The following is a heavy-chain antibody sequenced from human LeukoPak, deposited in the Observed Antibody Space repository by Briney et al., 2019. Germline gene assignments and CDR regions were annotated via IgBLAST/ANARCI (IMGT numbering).Heavy chain of an antibody. Sequence: SETLSLTCAVYGGSFSGYYWSWIRQPPGKGLEWIGEINHSGSTNYNPSLKSRVTISVDTSKNQFSLKLSSVTAADTAVYYCARVLGNYVLVFDYWGQGTLVTVSS. V-gene: IGHV4-34*01. CDR3: ARVLGNYVLVFDY. D-gene: IGHD1-7*01. CDR2: INHSGST. J-gene: IGHJ4*02. CDR1: GGSFSGYY.